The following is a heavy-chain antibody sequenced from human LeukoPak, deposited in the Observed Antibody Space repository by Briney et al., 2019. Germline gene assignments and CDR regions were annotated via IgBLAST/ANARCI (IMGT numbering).Heavy chain of an antibody. CDR3: VASRWSGALDF. CDR1: GFSFGEYW. J-gene: IGHJ4*02. V-gene: IGHV3-74*01. CDR2: IDRDGTPR. Sequence: GGSLRPSCAASGFSFGEYWMLWVRQTPRNGLSWIARIDRDGTPRIYADSVMGRFTISRDNAKHALYLQMNSLKDEDTAVYYCVASRWSGALDFWGQGSLVTVSS. D-gene: IGHD3-3*01.